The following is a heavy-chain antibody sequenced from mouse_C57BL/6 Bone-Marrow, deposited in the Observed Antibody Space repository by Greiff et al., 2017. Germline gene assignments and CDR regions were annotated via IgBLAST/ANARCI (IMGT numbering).Heavy chain of an antibody. CDR3: ARRGYGNYPWFAY. Sequence: EVQVVESGGDLVKPGGSLKLSCAASGFTFSSYGMSWVRQTPDKRLEWVATISSGGSYTYYPDSVKGRFTISRDNAKNTLYLQMSSLKSEDTAMYYCARRGYGNYPWFAYWGQGTLVTVSA. CDR2: ISSGGSYT. D-gene: IGHD2-10*02. V-gene: IGHV5-6*01. J-gene: IGHJ3*01. CDR1: GFTFSSYG.